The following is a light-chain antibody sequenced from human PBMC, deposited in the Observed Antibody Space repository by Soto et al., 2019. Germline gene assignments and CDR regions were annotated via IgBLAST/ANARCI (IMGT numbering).Light chain of an antibody. CDR3: CSYAGSYTSV. V-gene: IGLV2-11*01. J-gene: IGLJ2*01. CDR1: SSDVGTYNY. CDR2: DVS. Sequence: QSALTQPRSVSGSPGQSVTISCTGTSSDVGTYNYVSWYQQHPGKAPKLMIYDVSQRPSGVPDRFSGSKSGNTASLTISGLQAEDESDYCCCSYAGSYTSVFGGGTKVTVL.